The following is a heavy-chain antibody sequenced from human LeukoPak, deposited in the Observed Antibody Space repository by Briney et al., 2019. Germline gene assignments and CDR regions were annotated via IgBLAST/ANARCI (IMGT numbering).Heavy chain of an antibody. CDR1: GGSFSGYY. V-gene: IGHV4-34*01. CDR2: INHSGST. J-gene: IGHJ4*02. D-gene: IGHD3-3*01. Sequence: PSETLSLTCAVYGGSFSGYYWSWLRQPPGKGLEWIGEINHSGSTNYNPSLKSRVTISVDTSKNQFSLKLSSVTAADTAVYHCARDYDFDDYWGQGTLVTVSS. CDR3: ARDYDFDDY.